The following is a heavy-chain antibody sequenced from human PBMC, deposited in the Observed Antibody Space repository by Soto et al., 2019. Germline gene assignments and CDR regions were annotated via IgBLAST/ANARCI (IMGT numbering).Heavy chain of an antibody. J-gene: IGHJ3*02. CDR2: ISYDGSNK. V-gene: IGHV3-30-3*01. D-gene: IGHD3-10*01. Sequence: GGSLRLSCAASGFTFSSYAMHWVRQAPGKGLEWVAVISYDGSNKYYADSVKGRFTISRDNSKNTLYLQMNSLRAEDTAVYYCARDYGIEHAFDIWGQGTMVTVSS. CDR3: ARDYGIEHAFDI. CDR1: GFTFSSYA.